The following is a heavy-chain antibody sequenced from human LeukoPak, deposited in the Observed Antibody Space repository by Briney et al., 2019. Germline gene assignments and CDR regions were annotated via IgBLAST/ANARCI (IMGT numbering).Heavy chain of an antibody. CDR1: GFTFSSYG. CDR2: ISYDGSNK. V-gene: IGHV3-30*18. D-gene: IGHD4-17*01. J-gene: IGHJ4*02. CDR3: AKEDYGDYRTPDY. Sequence: GGSLRLSCAASGFTFSSYGMHWVRQAPGKGLEWVAVISYDGSNKYYADSVKGRFTISRDNSKNTLYLQMNSLRAEDTAVYYCAKEDYGDYRTPDYWGQGTLVTVSS.